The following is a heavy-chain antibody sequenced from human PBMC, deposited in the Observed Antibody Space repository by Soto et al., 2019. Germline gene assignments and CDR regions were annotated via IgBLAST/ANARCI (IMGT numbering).Heavy chain of an antibody. V-gene: IGHV1-18*01. J-gene: IGHJ4*02. CDR1: GYTFSSYG. CDR3: AREMVRGVGSDY. Sequence: QVQLVQSGAEVKKPGASVKVSCKASGYTFSSYGISWARQAPGQGLEWMGWISTYNGNTKYAQKLQGRVTMTTDTATSTAYRELRSLRSDDTAVFYCAREMVRGVGSDYWGQGTLVTVSS. CDR2: ISTYNGNT. D-gene: IGHD3-10*01.